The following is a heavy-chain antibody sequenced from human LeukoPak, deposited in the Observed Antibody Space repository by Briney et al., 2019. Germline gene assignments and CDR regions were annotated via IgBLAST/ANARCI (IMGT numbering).Heavy chain of an antibody. V-gene: IGHV3-7*01. CDR3: ARDGYSTGSLDY. CDR2: IKQDGSES. Sequence: GGSLRLSCAASGFTFSTYWMNWVRQAPGKGLEWVGNIKQDGSESHYVDSVKGRFTFSRDNAKNSLYLQMNSLRAEDTAVYYCARDGYSTGSLDYWGQGTLVTVSS. J-gene: IGHJ4*02. CDR1: GFTFSTYW. D-gene: IGHD2-8*02.